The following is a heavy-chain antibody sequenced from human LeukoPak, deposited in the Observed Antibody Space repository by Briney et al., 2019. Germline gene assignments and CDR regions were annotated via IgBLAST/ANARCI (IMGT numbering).Heavy chain of an antibody. J-gene: IGHJ4*02. Sequence: QTGGSLRLSCAASGFTFANYAMSWVRQAPGKGLEWVSTLSHSGGDTYYADSVKGRFTLSSDSSRNTVYFQLNNLRVEDTAIYYCAKASWVSSTDAVRWGQGTLVTVSS. CDR1: GFTFANYA. CDR2: LSHSGGDT. CDR3: AKASWVSSTDAVR. D-gene: IGHD3-16*01. V-gene: IGHV3-23*01.